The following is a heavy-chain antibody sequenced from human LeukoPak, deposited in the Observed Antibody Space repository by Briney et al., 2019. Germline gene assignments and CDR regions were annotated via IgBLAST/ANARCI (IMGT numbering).Heavy chain of an antibody. CDR1: GFTFSNFA. CDR2: IRSTGDST. D-gene: IGHD3-9*01. J-gene: IGHJ3*02. V-gene: IGHV3-64*01. CDR3: ARGYYDILTGYSHAFDI. Sequence: GGSLRLSCAASGFTFSNFAIHWVRQAPGKGLEFVSGIRSTGDSTYYANSAKGRFTISRDNAKNSLYLQMNSLRAEDTAVYYCARGYYDILTGYSHAFDIWGQGTMVAVSS.